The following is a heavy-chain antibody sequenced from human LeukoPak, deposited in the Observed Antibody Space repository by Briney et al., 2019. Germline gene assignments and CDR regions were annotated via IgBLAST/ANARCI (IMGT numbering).Heavy chain of an antibody. J-gene: IGHJ2*01. V-gene: IGHV4-59*08. Sequence: SETLSLTCTVSGGSISSYYWSWIRRPPGKGLEWIGYIYYSGSTNYNPSLKSRVTISVDTSKNQFSLKLSSVTAADTAVYYCARAHRDIVVVVPGWYFDLWGRGTLVTVSS. CDR1: GGSISSYY. CDR2: IYYSGST. CDR3: ARAHRDIVVVVPGWYFDL. D-gene: IGHD2-15*01.